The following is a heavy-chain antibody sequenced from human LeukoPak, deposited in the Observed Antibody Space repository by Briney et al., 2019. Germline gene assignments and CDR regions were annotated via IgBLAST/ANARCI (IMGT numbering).Heavy chain of an antibody. D-gene: IGHD3-22*01. J-gene: IGHJ6*03. V-gene: IGHV3-21*01. Sequence: GGSLRLSCAASGFTFSRYSMNWVRQAPGKGLEWVSSISSSSSYIYYADSVKGRFTISRDNAKNSLYLQMNSLRAEDTAVYYCARGRRYYDSSGYRYYYMDVWGKGTTVTVSS. CDR2: ISSSSSYI. CDR3: ARGRRYYDSSGYRYYYMDV. CDR1: GFTFSRYS.